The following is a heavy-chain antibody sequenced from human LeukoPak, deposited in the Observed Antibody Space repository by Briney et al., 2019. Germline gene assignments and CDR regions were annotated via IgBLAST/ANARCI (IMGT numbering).Heavy chain of an antibody. J-gene: IGHJ4*02. V-gene: IGHV3-48*02. CDR2: ISSTSRTI. Sequence: GGSLRLSCAASGFTFSNYSVNWVRQAPGKGLEWVSFISSTSRTIYYADPVKGRFTISRDNAKNSLYLQMNSLRDEDTAVYYCARDRVRLGGYWPFDYWGQGTLVTVSS. D-gene: IGHD3-22*01. CDR1: GFTFSNYS. CDR3: ARDRVRLGGYWPFDY.